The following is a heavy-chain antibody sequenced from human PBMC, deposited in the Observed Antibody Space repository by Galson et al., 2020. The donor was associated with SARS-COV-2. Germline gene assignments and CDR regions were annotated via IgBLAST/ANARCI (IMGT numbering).Heavy chain of an antibody. J-gene: IGHJ4*02. CDR2: LSYGGGT. CDR3: ARHRNSYVHTFGY. Sequence: SETLSLTCTVSGDSISSGGNYWAWIRQPPGKGLEWIGSLSYGGGTYYTSYLKGRVTISVDTSQNLFSLKLNSVTDADTAVYFCARHRNSYVHTFGYWGQGTRVNVSS. V-gene: IGHV4-39*01. D-gene: IGHD5-18*01. CDR1: GDSISSGGNY.